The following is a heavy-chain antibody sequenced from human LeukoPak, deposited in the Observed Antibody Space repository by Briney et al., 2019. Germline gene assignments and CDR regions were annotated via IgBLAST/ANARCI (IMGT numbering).Heavy chain of an antibody. CDR1: DGSITNYD. CDR2: VHYSGST. V-gene: IGHV4-59*01. Sequence: SETLSLTCTVSDGSITNYDWSWVRQPPGKGLEFIGHVHYSGSTNYNPSLKSRVTISVDTSKNQFSLKLSSVTAADTAVYYCARDKGLLSSSGGGGFDYWGQGTLVTVSS. J-gene: IGHJ4*02. CDR3: ARDKGLLSSSGGGGFDY. D-gene: IGHD6-6*01.